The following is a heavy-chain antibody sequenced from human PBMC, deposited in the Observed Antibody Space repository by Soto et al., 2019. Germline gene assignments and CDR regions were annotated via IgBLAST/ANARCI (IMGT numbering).Heavy chain of an antibody. CDR3: VRDVSVSSGSFGGY. Sequence: QVQLVQSGPELKKPGAAVRVSCKASGYTFNTYGLSWVRQAPGQGLDWMGWISTYTGNTDYPQRFQGRVTMDTDTSTSTAYLDLRSLTSEDTAVYYCVRDVSVSSGSFGGYWGQGTLVTVSS. CDR2: ISTYTGNT. CDR1: GYTFNTYG. J-gene: IGHJ4*02. V-gene: IGHV1-18*01. D-gene: IGHD3-10*01.